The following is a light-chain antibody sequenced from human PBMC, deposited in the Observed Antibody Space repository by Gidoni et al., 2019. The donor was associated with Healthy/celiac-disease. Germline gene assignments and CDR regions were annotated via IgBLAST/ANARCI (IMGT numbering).Light chain of an antibody. CDR1: QDISNY. Sequence: DIHMTQSPSSLSASVGDRVTITCQASQDISNYLNWYQQKPGKAPKLLIYDASNLETGVPSRFSGSGSGTDFTFTISSLQPEDIATYYCQQYDNLLTFGGXTKVEIK. CDR3: QQYDNLLT. V-gene: IGKV1-33*01. CDR2: DAS. J-gene: IGKJ4*01.